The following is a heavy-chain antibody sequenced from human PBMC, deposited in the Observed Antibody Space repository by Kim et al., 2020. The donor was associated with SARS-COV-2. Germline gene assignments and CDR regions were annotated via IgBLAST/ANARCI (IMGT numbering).Heavy chain of an antibody. D-gene: IGHD2-2*01. Sequence: SETLSLTCTVSGGSISSCSYYWGWIRQPPGKGLVWIGSIYYSGSTYYNPFPKSRVTISVDTSKNQFSLKLSSVTAADTAVYYCARHSRIVVVPAAILAWGQGTLVTVSS. CDR3: ARHSRIVVVPAAILA. V-gene: IGHV4-39*01. CDR2: IYYSGST. CDR1: GGSISSCSYY. J-gene: IGHJ4*02.